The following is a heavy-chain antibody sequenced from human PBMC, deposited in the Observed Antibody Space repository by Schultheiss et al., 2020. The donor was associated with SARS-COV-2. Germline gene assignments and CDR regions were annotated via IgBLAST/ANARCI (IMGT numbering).Heavy chain of an antibody. D-gene: IGHD2-2*01. Sequence: ASVKVSCKASGYTFTGYYMHWVRQAPGQGLEWMGRINPNSGGTNYAQKFQGRVTMTRDTSISTAYMELSRLRSDDTAVYYCARDLCSSTSCYAAYMPGFDPWGQGTLVTVSS. V-gene: IGHV1-2*06. CDR2: INPNSGGT. CDR1: GYTFTGYY. J-gene: IGHJ5*02. CDR3: ARDLCSSTSCYAAYMPGFDP.